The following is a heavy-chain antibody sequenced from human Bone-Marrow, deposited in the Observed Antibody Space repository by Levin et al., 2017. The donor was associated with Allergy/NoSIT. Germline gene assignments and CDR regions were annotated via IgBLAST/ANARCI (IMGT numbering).Heavy chain of an antibody. CDR3: ARDRSVAGYPGAFDS. D-gene: IGHD6-19*01. V-gene: IGHV3-21*01. J-gene: IGHJ3*02. CDR1: GFTFSSYS. Sequence: PGGSLRLSCAASGFTFSSYSMNWVRQAPGKGLEWVSSISSSSSYIYYADSVKGRFTISRDNAKNSLYLQMNSLRAEDTAVYYCARDRSVAGYPGAFDSWGQGTMVTVSS. CDR2: ISSSSSYI.